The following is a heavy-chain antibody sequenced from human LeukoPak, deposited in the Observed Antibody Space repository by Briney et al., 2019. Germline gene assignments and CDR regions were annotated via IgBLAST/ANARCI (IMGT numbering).Heavy chain of an antibody. CDR2: IYPGDSDT. Sequence: GESLKISCKDSGYSFTNSWIGWVRQMPGKGLEWMGIIYPGDSDTRYSPPFQGQVTISADKSISTAYPQWSSLKASDTAMYYCTRRSRFSGSNTDYWGQGTLVTVSS. CDR1: GYSFTNSW. J-gene: IGHJ4*02. D-gene: IGHD6-19*01. CDR3: TRRSRFSGSNTDY. V-gene: IGHV5-51*01.